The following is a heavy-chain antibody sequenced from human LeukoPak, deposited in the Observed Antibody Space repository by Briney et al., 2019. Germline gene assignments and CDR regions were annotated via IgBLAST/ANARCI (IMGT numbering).Heavy chain of an antibody. CDR3: AGSLSRRSTWYPFDY. CDR1: GGAINSYY. CDR2: IYYSGST. D-gene: IGHD6-13*01. J-gene: IGHJ4*02. V-gene: IGHV4-59*01. Sequence: SETLSLTCTVSGGAINSYYWNWIRLPPGKGLEWIGCIYYSGSTNYNPSLKSRVTISVDTSKSQFSLRLRSVTAADTAVYYCAGSLSRRSTWYPFDYWGQGTLVTVSS.